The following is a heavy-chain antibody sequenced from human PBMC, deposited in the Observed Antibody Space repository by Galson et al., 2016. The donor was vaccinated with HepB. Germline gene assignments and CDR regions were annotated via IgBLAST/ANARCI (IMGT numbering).Heavy chain of an antibody. Sequence: SETLSLTCAVYGGPFSGYYWNWIRQPPGKGLEWIGEIYHSGSTKYHPSLKTRLTISVDTSKNQFSLRLSSVTAADTAVYYCARGRRGTIFRGLGIARMDVWGQGTTVTVSS. D-gene: IGHD3-10*01. CDR2: IYHSGST. J-gene: IGHJ6*02. CDR1: GGPFSGYY. CDR3: ARGRRGTIFRGLGIARMDV. V-gene: IGHV4-34*01.